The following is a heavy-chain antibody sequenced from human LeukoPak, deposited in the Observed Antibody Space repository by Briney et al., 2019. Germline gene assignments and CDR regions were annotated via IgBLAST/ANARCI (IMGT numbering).Heavy chain of an antibody. V-gene: IGHV4-59*01. CDR3: AIRRYSSGWYLFDAFDI. CDR2: IYYSGST. CDR1: GGSINSYY. Sequence: SETLSLTCTVSGGSINSYYWSWIRQPPGKGLEWIGYIYYSGSTNYNPSLKGRVTISVDTSKNQFSLKLSSVTAADTAVYYCAIRRYSSGWYLFDAFDIWGQGTMVTVSS. D-gene: IGHD6-19*01. J-gene: IGHJ3*02.